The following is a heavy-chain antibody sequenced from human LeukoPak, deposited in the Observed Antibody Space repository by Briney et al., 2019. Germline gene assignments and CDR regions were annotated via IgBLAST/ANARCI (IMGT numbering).Heavy chain of an antibody. Sequence: SETLSLTCTVSGGSISSYYWSWIRQPPGKGLEWIGYIYYSGSTNYNPSPKSRVTISVDTSKNQFSLKLSSVTAADTAVYYCARDHYGSGSYYARPFDLWGRGTLVTVSS. D-gene: IGHD3-10*01. CDR1: GGSISSYY. CDR3: ARDHYGSGSYYARPFDL. CDR2: IYYSGST. V-gene: IGHV4-59*01. J-gene: IGHJ2*01.